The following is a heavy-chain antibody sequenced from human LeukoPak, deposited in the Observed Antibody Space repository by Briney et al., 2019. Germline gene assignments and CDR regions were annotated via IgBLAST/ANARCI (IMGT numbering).Heavy chain of an antibody. CDR1: GGSISSSSYY. J-gene: IGHJ4*02. V-gene: IGHV4-39*01. D-gene: IGHD6-13*01. CDR3: ARVFIAAATFDY. Sequence: PSETLSLTCTVSGGSISSSSYYWGWIRQPPGKGLEWIGSIYYSGSTYYNPSLKSRVTISVDTSKNQFSLKLSSVTAADTAVYYCARVFIAAATFDYWGQGTLVTVSS. CDR2: IYYSGST.